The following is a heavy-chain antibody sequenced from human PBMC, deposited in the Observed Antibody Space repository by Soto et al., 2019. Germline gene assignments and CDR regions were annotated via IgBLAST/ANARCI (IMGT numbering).Heavy chain of an antibody. J-gene: IGHJ5*02. CDR2: IIPIFGTA. CDR1: GGTFSIYA. D-gene: IGHD3-3*01. Sequence: GASVKVSCKASGGTFSIYAISWVRQAPGQGLEWMGGIIPIFGTANYAQKFQGRVTITADESTSTAYMELSSLRSEDTAVYYCAREISSIFGVVIPSYNWFDPWGQGTLVTVSS. V-gene: IGHV1-69*13. CDR3: AREISSIFGVVIPSYNWFDP.